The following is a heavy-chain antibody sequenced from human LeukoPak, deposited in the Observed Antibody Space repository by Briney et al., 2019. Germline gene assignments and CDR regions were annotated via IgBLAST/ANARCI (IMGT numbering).Heavy chain of an antibody. CDR1: GFPFTSGFTFSDYY. Sequence: PGGSLRLSCAASGFPFTSGFTFSDYYMSWIRQAPGKGLECVSYISSTSAYTSYADSVKGRFTISRDNANNSLFLQMNGLRAEDTAIYYCARGGTGAFDYWGQGTLVTVSS. CDR3: ARGGTGAFDY. D-gene: IGHD2-8*02. J-gene: IGHJ4*02. CDR2: ISSTSAYT. V-gene: IGHV3-11*06.